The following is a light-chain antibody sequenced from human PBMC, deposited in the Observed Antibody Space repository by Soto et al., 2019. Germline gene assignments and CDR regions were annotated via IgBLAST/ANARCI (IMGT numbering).Light chain of an antibody. V-gene: IGKV3-20*01. CDR3: EQYGSSPRT. CDR2: GVS. Sequence: EIVMTQSPATLSVSPGESATLSYRASQSVSSNLAWYQQKPGQAPRLLIYGVSRRATGIPDRFSGSGSGADFTLTISRLEPEDFAVYYCEQYGSSPRTFGQGTKVDIK. J-gene: IGKJ1*01. CDR1: QSVSSN.